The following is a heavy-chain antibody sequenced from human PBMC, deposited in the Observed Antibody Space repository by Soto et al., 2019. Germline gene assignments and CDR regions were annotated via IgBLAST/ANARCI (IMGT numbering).Heavy chain of an antibody. CDR1: GFTFSSYS. CDR2: ISSSSSTI. J-gene: IGHJ4*02. D-gene: IGHD2-15*01. CDR3: ARVPDGWYDY. Sequence: EVQLVESGGGLVQPGGSLRLSCAASGFTFSSYSMNWVRQAPGKGLEWVSYISSSSSTIYYADSVKGRFTISRDNAKNSLYLQMNSLRAEDTAVYYCARVPDGWYDYWGQGTLVTVSS. V-gene: IGHV3-48*01.